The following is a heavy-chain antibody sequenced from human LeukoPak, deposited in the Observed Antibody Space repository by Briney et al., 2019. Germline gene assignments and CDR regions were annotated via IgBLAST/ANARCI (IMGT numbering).Heavy chain of an antibody. CDR1: GGSISGYY. V-gene: IGHV4-59*01. Sequence: SETLSLTCTVSGGSISGYYWTWIRQPPGKGLEWIGFNYYSGSTNYNSSLKSRVTIPVDTSKNHFSLKLSSVTATDTAIYYCARGNWPPAFDIWGQGTLVTVSS. D-gene: IGHD1-1*01. J-gene: IGHJ3*02. CDR2: NYYSGST. CDR3: ARGNWPPAFDI.